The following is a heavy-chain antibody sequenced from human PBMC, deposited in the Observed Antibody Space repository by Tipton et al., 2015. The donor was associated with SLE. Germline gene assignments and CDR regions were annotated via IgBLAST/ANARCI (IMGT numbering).Heavy chain of an antibody. Sequence: TLSLTCTVSGGSIGSGNYFWSWIRQPAGEGLEWIGRVYTSGSTYYNPSLRGRVTISTDTSKNQLSLRLSSVTAADTAVYYCAPMPRLFGSGWWEAFDIWGQGTLVTVSS. CDR1: GGSIGSGNYF. J-gene: IGHJ3*02. CDR3: APMPRLFGSGWWEAFDI. D-gene: IGHD6-19*01. CDR2: VYTSGST. V-gene: IGHV4-61*02.